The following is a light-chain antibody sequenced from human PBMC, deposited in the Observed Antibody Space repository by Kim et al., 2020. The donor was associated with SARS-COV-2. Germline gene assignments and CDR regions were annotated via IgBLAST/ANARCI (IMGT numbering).Light chain of an antibody. CDR2: DAS. CDR1: QSVGSQ. J-gene: IGKJ2*01. V-gene: IGKV3-11*01. CDR3: QQRIRWPVT. Sequence: SLSPGERAPLSCRASQSVGSQLAWYQQRPGQAPRLLIFDASSRAPGIPARFSGSGSGTDFTLTISSLEPEDFAVYYCQQRIRWPVTFGQGTKLEI.